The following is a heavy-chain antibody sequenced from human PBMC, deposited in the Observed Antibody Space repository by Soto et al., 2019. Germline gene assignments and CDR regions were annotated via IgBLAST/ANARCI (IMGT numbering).Heavy chain of an antibody. Sequence: GESLKISCKGSGYSFTNNWLSWVRQMPGKGLEWMGRIDPRHSYTNYSPSFQGHVTISVDKSDNTSYLQWNSLKSSDSAMYFCARSYCLLNSCYYGYFDYWGRGTLVTVS. CDR1: GYSFTNNW. D-gene: IGHD2-15*01. CDR3: ARSYCLLNSCYYGYFDY. J-gene: IGHJ4*01. CDR2: IDPRHSYT. V-gene: IGHV5-10-1*01.